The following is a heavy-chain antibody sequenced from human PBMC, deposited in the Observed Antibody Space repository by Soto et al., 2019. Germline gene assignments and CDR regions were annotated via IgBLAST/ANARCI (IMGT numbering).Heavy chain of an antibody. J-gene: IGHJ4*02. D-gene: IGHD6-6*01. CDR2: ISLSGASA. CDR1: GFTFTSHA. Sequence: PGGSLRLSCAASGFTFTSHAMYWVRQAPGRGLEWVSKISLSGASADYVDSVKGRFTISRDTSKNILYLQMNSLRAEDTAVYYCAKDLIAARPRSIDYWGQGTLVTVSS. CDR3: AKDLIAARPRSIDY. V-gene: IGHV3-23*01.